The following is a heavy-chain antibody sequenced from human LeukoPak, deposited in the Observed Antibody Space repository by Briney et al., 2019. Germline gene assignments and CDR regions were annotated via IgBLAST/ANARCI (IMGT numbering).Heavy chain of an antibody. CDR3: AKTGDTAMAQDY. V-gene: IGHV3-23*01. D-gene: IGHD5-18*01. Sequence: GGSLRLSCAASGFTFSDHAMSWVRQAPGKGLEWVSAISGSGGSTYYADSVKGRFTISRDNSKNTLYLQMNSLRAEDTAVYYCAKTGDTAMAQDYWGQGTLVTVSS. CDR2: ISGSGGST. J-gene: IGHJ4*02. CDR1: GFTFSDHA.